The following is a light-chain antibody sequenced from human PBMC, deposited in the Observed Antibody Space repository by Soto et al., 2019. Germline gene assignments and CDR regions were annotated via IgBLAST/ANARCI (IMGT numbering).Light chain of an antibody. CDR3: QQYYTWPIT. CDR2: GAS. J-gene: IGKJ4*01. Sequence: EIVITQSXATLCXXPXXXXSFXXRASQGVSRKLAWYQHKPGQAPRLLISGASTGATGIPARFSGSGSGTEFTLTISSLQSEDCAVYYCQQYYTWPITLGGGTKVDIK. CDR1: QGVSRK. V-gene: IGKV3-15*01.